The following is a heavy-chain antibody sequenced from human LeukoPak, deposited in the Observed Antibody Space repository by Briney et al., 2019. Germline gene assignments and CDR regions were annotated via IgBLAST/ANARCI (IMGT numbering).Heavy chain of an antibody. J-gene: IGHJ3*02. CDR1: GGSITTSGFY. CDR2: INHSGST. Sequence: SETLSLTCTVSGGSITTSGFYWAWIRQPPGKGLEWIGEINHSGSTNYNPSLKSRVTISVDTSKNQFSLKLSSVTAADTAVYYCARICPPKNRVCAFDIWGQGTMVTVSS. V-gene: IGHV4-39*07. D-gene: IGHD3-16*01. CDR3: ARICPPKNRVCAFDI.